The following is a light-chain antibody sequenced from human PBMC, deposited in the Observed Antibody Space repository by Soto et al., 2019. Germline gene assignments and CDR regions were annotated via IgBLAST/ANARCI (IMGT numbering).Light chain of an antibody. CDR3: AAWDDSLSGWV. J-gene: IGLJ3*02. V-gene: IGLV1-47*01. CDR2: RNN. CDR1: SPNIGSNY. Sequence: QSVLTQPPSASGTPGQRVTISGPGGSPNIGSNYVYWYQQLPGTAPKLLIYRNNQRPSGVPDRFSGSKSGTSASLAISGLRSEDEADYYCAAWDDSLSGWVFGGGTKLTVL.